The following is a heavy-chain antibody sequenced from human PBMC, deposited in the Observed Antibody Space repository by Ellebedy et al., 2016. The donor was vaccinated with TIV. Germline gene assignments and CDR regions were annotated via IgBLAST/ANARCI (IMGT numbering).Heavy chain of an antibody. J-gene: IGHJ4*02. CDR1: GFTFSSYS. CDR2: ISGSGGST. D-gene: IGHD3-22*01. V-gene: IGHV3-21*01. CDR3: ARAPRYYYDSSGHGY. Sequence: GGSLRLXCAASGFTFSSYSMNWVRQAPGKGLEWVSAISGSGGSTYYADSVKGRFTISRDNAKNSLYLQMNSLRAEDTAVYYCARAPRYYYDSSGHGYWGQGTLVTVSS.